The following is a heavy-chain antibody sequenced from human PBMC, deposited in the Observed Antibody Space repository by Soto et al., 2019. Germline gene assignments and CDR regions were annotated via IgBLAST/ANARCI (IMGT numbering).Heavy chain of an antibody. V-gene: IGHV3-66*01. Sequence: EVQLVESGGGLVQPGGSLRLSCAASGFTVSNNYMRWVRQAPGKGLEWVSLIYSGGATYYADSVKGRFTSSRDNSKNTLYLQMNSLRSEDTAVYYSVRDGTYNWVGGQGILVTVSS. CDR1: GFTVSNNY. J-gene: IGHJ4*02. CDR2: IYSGGAT. CDR3: VRDGTYNWV. D-gene: IGHD1-1*01.